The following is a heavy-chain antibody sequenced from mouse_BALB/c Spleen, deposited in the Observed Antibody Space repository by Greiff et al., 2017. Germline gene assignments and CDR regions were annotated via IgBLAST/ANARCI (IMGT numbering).Heavy chain of an antibody. CDR1: GFTFSSYA. Sequence: EVKVVESGGGLVKPGGSLKLSCAASGFTFSSYAMSWVRQTPEKRLEWVASISSGGSTYYPDSVKGRFTISRDNARNILYLQMSSLRSEDTAMYYWARESSTTALYDYYAMDYWGQGTSVTVSS. D-gene: IGHD1-2*01. CDR3: ARESSTTALYDYYAMDY. CDR2: ISSGGST. J-gene: IGHJ4*01. V-gene: IGHV5-6-5*01.